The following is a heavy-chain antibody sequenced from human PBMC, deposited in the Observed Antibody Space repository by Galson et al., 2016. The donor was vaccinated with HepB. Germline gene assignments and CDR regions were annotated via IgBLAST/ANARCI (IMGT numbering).Heavy chain of an antibody. CDR2: IKVDGSEK. J-gene: IGHJ4*02. CDR1: GFTFSDYY. CDR3: ATGYYHDSSGYYHHFDY. V-gene: IGHV3-7*01. Sequence: SLRLSCAASGFTFSDYYMSWIRQAPGKGLEWVANIKVDGSEKSYVDSVKGRFTISRDNAKNSLYLQMNSLRAEDTAVYYCATGYYHDSSGYYHHFDYWGQGTLVTVSS. D-gene: IGHD3-22*01.